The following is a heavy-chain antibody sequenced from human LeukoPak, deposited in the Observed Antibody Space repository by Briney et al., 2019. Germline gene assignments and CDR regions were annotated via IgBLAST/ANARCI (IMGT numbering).Heavy chain of an antibody. D-gene: IGHD2-2*01. CDR3: ARQLGYCSSTSCRTAWFDP. Sequence: SETLSLTCAVYGGSFSDYYWSWIRQPPGKGLEWIGEINHSGSTNYNPSLKSRVTISVDTSKNQFSLKLSSVTAADTAVYYCARQLGYCSSTSCRTAWFDPWGQGTLVTVSS. J-gene: IGHJ5*02. CDR2: INHSGST. V-gene: IGHV4-34*01. CDR1: GGSFSDYY.